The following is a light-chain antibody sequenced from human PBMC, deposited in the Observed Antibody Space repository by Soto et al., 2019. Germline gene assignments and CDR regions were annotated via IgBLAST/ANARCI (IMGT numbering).Light chain of an antibody. Sequence: QSVLTQPPSVSGAPGQRVTISCTGSSSNIGAGYDVHWYQHLPGTAPKLLIYGNNNWPSGVPDRFSGSTSGTSASLAITGLQAEDEADYDCQSYDTNLSAWVFGGGTKLTVL. CDR3: QSYDTNLSAWV. CDR1: SSNIGAGYD. CDR2: GNN. V-gene: IGLV1-40*01. J-gene: IGLJ3*02.